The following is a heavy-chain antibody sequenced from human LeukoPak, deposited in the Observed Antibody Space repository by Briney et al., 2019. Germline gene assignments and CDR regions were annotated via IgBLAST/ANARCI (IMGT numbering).Heavy chain of an antibody. Sequence: GGSLRLSCAASGFTFSSYSMSWVRKAQGKGLEWFSSISSSSSYIYYADSVKGRFTISRDYAKNSLYLQMNSLRAEDTAVYYCVRACGGDCYLADYWGQGTLVTVSS. CDR2: ISSSSSYI. V-gene: IGHV3-21*01. J-gene: IGHJ4*02. CDR3: VRACGGDCYLADY. CDR1: GFTFSSYS. D-gene: IGHD2-21*02.